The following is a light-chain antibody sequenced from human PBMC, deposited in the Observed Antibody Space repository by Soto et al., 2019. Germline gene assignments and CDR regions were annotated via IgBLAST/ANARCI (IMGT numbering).Light chain of an antibody. CDR1: SSNIGSNY. Sequence: QPVLTQPPSASGTPGQRVTISCSGSSSNIGSNYVYWYQQLPGTAPKLLIYRNNQRPSGVPDRFSGSKSGTSASLAISGLRSEDEAAYYCAAWDDSLSGHVVFGGGTKLTVL. CDR2: RNN. CDR3: AAWDDSLSGHVV. V-gene: IGLV1-47*01. J-gene: IGLJ2*01.